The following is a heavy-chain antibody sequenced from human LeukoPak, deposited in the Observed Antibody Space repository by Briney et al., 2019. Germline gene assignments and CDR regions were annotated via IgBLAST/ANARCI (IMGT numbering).Heavy chain of an antibody. V-gene: IGHV1-69*13. J-gene: IGHJ4*02. Sequence: ASVRVSCKASGGTFSSYAISWVRQAPGQGLEWMGGIIPIFGTANYAQKFQGRVTITADESTSTAYMELSSLRSEDTAVYYCARADGSSWAFDYWGQGTLVTVSS. CDR2: IIPIFGTA. CDR1: GGTFSSYA. D-gene: IGHD6-13*01. CDR3: ARADGSSWAFDY.